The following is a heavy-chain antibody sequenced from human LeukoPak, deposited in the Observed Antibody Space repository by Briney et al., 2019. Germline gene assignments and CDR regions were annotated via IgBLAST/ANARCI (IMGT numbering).Heavy chain of an antibody. J-gene: IGHJ4*02. V-gene: IGHV3-30*02. CDR3: AKDLRYSSPYYFDY. CDR2: IRYDGSNK. Sequence: TGGSLRLSCAASGFTFSSYGMHWVRQAPGKGLEWVAFIRYDGSNKYYADSVKGRFTTSRDNSKNTLYLQMNSLRAEDTAVYYCAKDLRYSSPYYFDYWGQGTLVTVSS. D-gene: IGHD6-6*01. CDR1: GFTFSSYG.